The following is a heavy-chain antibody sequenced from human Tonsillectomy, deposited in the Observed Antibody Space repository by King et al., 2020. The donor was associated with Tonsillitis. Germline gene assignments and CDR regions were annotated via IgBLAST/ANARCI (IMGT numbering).Heavy chain of an antibody. CDR2: INPNSGGT. CDR1: GYTFIGYY. CDR3: ATTQSLDH. Sequence: QLVQSGAEVKKPGASVKVSCKASGYTFIGYYMNWVRQAPGQGLEWMGWINPNSGGTSYAQKFQGRVNMTRDTSISTAYMELSRLRSDDTAVYYWATTQSLDHWGQGTLVTVSS. J-gene: IGHJ4*02. V-gene: IGHV1-2*02.